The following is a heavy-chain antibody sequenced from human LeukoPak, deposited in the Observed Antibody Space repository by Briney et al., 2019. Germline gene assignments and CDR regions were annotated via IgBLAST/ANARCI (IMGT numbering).Heavy chain of an antibody. CDR1: GGSFSGYY. CDR3: ARGHRSGGSWYLPQFCYCYYMDV. D-gene: IGHD6-13*01. J-gene: IGHJ6*03. Sequence: SETLSLTCALYGGSFSGYYWSWIRQPPGKGLEWLGEINHSESTHYNPSLKRRVTLSIDTSKNQFSSKLSSETAADTAVYYCARGHRSGGSWYLPQFCYCYYMDVWGKGTTVTVSS. V-gene: IGHV4-34*01. CDR2: INHSEST.